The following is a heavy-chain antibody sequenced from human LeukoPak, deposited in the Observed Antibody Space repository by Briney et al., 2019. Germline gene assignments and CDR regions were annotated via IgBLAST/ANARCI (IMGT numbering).Heavy chain of an antibody. J-gene: IGHJ4*02. Sequence: GGSLRLSCAESGFTFSSYDLHWVRQAPGKGLEWVAFIRYDGSNKDYADSVKGRFTISRDNSKNTLYLQMNSLRAEDTAVYYCAKVIDGYYFDYWGQGTLVTVSS. CDR3: AKVIDGYYFDY. CDR1: GFTFSSYD. CDR2: IRYDGSNK. V-gene: IGHV3-30*02.